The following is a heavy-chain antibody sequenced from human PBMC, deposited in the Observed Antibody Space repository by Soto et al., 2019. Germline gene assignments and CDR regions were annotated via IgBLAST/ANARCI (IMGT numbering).Heavy chain of an antibody. CDR2: ISYDGSNK. CDR1: GFTFSSYA. J-gene: IGHJ6*03. D-gene: IGHD6-13*01. Sequence: GGSLRLSCAASGFTFSSYAMHWVRQAPGKGLEWVAVISYDGSNKYYADSVKGRFTISRDNSKNTLYLQMNSLRAEDTAVYYCARTGSSSNLWYYYYYMDVWGKGTTVTVSS. V-gene: IGHV3-30*04. CDR3: ARTGSSSNLWYYYYYMDV.